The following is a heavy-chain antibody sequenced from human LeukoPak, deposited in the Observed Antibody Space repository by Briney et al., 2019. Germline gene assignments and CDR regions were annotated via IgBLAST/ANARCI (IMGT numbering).Heavy chain of an antibody. CDR3: AKDNSYRSSSLYFQH. D-gene: IGHD6-6*01. J-gene: IGHJ1*01. Sequence: GGSLRLSCAASGFTFSDYCMGWTRQAPGKGLEWVSYITSSGSNMYYADSVKGRFTISRDNAKNSVYLQMNSLRAEDTAVYYCAKDNSYRSSSLYFQHWGQGTLVTVSS. V-gene: IGHV3-11*01. CDR1: GFTFSDYC. CDR2: ITSSGSNM.